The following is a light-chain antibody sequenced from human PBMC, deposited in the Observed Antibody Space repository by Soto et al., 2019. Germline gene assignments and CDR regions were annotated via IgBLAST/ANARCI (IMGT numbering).Light chain of an antibody. Sequence: EIVLTQSPGTLSLSPGERATLSCRASQSVGSSDLAWYQQKPGQSPRLLIYGASSRATGIPDRFSGSGSGTDFTLTISRLEPEDFAVYYCQQFGRSSWTFRRGTKVEIK. CDR3: QQFGRSSWT. J-gene: IGKJ1*01. CDR1: QSVGSSD. CDR2: GAS. V-gene: IGKV3-20*01.